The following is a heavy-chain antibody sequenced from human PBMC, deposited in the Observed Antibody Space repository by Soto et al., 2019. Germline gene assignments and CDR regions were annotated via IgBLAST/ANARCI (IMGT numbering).Heavy chain of an antibody. D-gene: IGHD3-3*01. J-gene: IGHJ3*02. CDR1: GYSFTSYW. Sequence: PGESLKISCKGSGYSFTSYWIGWVRQMPGKGLEWMGIIYPGDSDTRYSPSFQGQVTISADKSISTAYLQWSSLKASDTAMYYCARQTIFGVVIIRYAFDIRGQGTMVTVSS. CDR3: ARQTIFGVVIIRYAFDI. V-gene: IGHV5-51*01. CDR2: IYPGDSDT.